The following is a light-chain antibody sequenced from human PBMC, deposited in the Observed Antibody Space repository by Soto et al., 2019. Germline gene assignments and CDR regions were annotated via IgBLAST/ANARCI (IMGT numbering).Light chain of an antibody. J-gene: IGKJ2*01. CDR1: QGISNY. CDR3: QKYNSAPYT. V-gene: IGKV1-27*01. CDR2: GVS. Sequence: DVQMTQSPSSLSASVGDRVTITCRASQGISNYLAWYRQKPGEVPKLLIYGVSTLQSGVPSRFSGSGSGTEFTLTISSLQPGDVATYYCQKYNSAPYTFCQGTKLEIK.